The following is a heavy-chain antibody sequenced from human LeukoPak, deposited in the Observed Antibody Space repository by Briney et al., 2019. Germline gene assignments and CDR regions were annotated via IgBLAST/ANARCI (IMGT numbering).Heavy chain of an antibody. CDR3: ASYRFWAAAPGDAFDI. D-gene: IGHD6-13*01. CDR2: IKQDGSEN. J-gene: IGHJ3*02. Sequence: GGSLRLSCAASGFTFSSYWMSWVRQAPGKGLEWVAKIKQDGSENYYVDSVKGRFTISRDNAKNSLYLQMNSLRAEDTAVYYCASYRFWAAAPGDAFDIWGQGTMVTASS. V-gene: IGHV3-7*01. CDR1: GFTFSSYW.